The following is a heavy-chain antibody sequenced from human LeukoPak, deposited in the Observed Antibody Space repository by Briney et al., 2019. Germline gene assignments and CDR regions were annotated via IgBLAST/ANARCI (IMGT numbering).Heavy chain of an antibody. J-gene: IGHJ5*02. CDR3: ARDILTGAIHH. V-gene: IGHV3-53*01. D-gene: IGHD3-9*01. Sequence: GGSLTLSCSASGLNDSRNYKSWLRHAPGKGLEWVSNIYSGGSTYYADSVKDRFTISRDNSKNTLYLQRNSLRAEDTAVYYCARDILTGAIHHWGQGTLVTVSS. CDR2: IYSGGST. CDR1: GLNDSRNY.